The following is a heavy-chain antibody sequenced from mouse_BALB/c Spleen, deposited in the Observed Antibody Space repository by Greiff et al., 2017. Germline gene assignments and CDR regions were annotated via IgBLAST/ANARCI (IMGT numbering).Heavy chain of an antibody. V-gene: IGHV3-8*02. CDR1: GDSITSGY. CDR3: AMGYDYALYGYFDY. Sequence: EVKLMESGPSLVKPSQTLSLTCSVTGDSITSGYWNWIRKFPGNKLEYMGYISYSGSTYYNPSLKSRISITRDTSKNQYYLQLNSVTTEDTATYYCAMGYDYALYGYFDYWGQGTTLTVSS. J-gene: IGHJ2*01. CDR2: ISYSGST. D-gene: IGHD2-4*01.